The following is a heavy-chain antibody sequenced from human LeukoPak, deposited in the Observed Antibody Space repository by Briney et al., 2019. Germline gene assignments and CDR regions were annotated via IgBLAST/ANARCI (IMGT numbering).Heavy chain of an antibody. CDR1: GFTFSSYG. V-gene: IGHV3-30*18. J-gene: IGHJ4*02. Sequence: GGSLRLSCAASGFTFSSYGMHWVRQAPGKGLEWVAVISYDGSNKYYADSVKGRFTISRDNSKNTLYLQMNSLRAEDTAVYYCAKVSRAESFDYWGQGTLVTVSS. CDR2: ISYDGSNK. D-gene: IGHD6-13*01. CDR3: AKVSRAESFDY.